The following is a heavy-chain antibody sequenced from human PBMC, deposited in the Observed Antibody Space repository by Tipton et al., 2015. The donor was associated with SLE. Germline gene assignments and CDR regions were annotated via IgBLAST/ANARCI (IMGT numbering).Heavy chain of an antibody. CDR3: ARDVGGYNTGWFPYYFDY. V-gene: IGHV4-59*12. Sequence: GLVKPSETLSLTCSVSGGSISSYPWSWIRQPPGKGLEWIGYMHYSGSSNYNPSLKSRLSISVDTSKNQFSLKLSSVTAADTAVYYCARDVGGYNTGWFPYYFDYWGQGTLVTVSS. CDR1: GGSISSYP. D-gene: IGHD2-8*02. J-gene: IGHJ4*02. CDR2: MHYSGSS.